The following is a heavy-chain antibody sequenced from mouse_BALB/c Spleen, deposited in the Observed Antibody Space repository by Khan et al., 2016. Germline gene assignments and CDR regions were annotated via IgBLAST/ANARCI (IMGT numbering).Heavy chain of an antibody. CDR2: ISYSGTT. J-gene: IGHJ2*01. Sequence: EVQLQESGPGLVKPSQSLSLTCTVTGYSISSEYAWNWIRLFPGNKLEWMGYISYSGTTSYNPSLKSRISLTRDTSKNQFFLQLISVTAEDTATYYCARSLLLRRDYFDYWGQGTTLTVSS. CDR1: GYSISSEYA. D-gene: IGHD2-12*01. V-gene: IGHV3-2*02. CDR3: ARSLLLRRDYFDY.